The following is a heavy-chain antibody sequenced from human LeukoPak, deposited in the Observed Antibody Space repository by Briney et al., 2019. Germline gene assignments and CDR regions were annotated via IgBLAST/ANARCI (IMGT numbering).Heavy chain of an antibody. D-gene: IGHD4-17*01. V-gene: IGHV3-21*06. CDR2: ISRNSRYI. CDR1: GFSFSTYS. Sequence: GGSLRLSCAASGFSFSTYSMNWVRQAPGKGLEWVSSISRNSRYIYYADSMRGRFTISRDNAKNSLYLQMNSLRAEDTAVYYCAREGALTVTKDAFDIWGQGTMVTVSS. CDR3: AREGALTVTKDAFDI. J-gene: IGHJ3*02.